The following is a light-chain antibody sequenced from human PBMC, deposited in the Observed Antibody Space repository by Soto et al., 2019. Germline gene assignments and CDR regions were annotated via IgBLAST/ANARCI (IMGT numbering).Light chain of an antibody. J-gene: IGLJ3*02. CDR3: SSYAGTYTWV. Sequence: QSTLTQPRSVSGSPGQSVTISCTGTSINVGGYNFVSWYQQHPGKAPKLIIYDVAKRPSGVPDRFSGSKSYNTASLTISGLQAEDEADYYCSSYAGTYTWVFGGGTKLTVL. CDR1: SINVGGYNF. CDR2: DVA. V-gene: IGLV2-11*01.